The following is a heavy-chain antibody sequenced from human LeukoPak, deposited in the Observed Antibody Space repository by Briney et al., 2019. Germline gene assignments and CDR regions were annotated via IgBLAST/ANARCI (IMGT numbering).Heavy chain of an antibody. Sequence: EASVKVSCKASGFTFTSSAMQWVRQARGQRLEWIGWIVVGSGNTNYAQKFQERVTITRDMSTSTAYMELSSLRFDDTAVYYCARVVAVGSSGRAFDYWGQGNLVTVSS. CDR2: IVVGSGNT. V-gene: IGHV1-58*02. J-gene: IGHJ4*02. CDR1: GFTFTSSA. CDR3: ARVVAVGSSGRAFDY. D-gene: IGHD3-22*01.